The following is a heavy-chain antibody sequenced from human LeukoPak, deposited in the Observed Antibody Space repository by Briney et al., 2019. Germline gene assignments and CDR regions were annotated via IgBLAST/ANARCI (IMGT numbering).Heavy chain of an antibody. CDR3: ARALYDFWSGYSISIGDY. Sequence: ASVKVSCKASGYTFTSYAMNWVRQAPGQGLEWMGWINTNTGNPTYAQGFTGRFVFSLDTSFSTAYLQISSLKAEDTAVYYCARALYDFWSGYSISIGDYWGQGTLVTVSS. CDR1: GYTFTSYA. J-gene: IGHJ4*02. CDR2: INTNTGNP. V-gene: IGHV7-4-1*02. D-gene: IGHD3-3*01.